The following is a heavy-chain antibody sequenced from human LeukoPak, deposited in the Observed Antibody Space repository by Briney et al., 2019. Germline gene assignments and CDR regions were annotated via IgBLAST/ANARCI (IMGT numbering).Heavy chain of an antibody. CDR3: ARSAAPNRGWFDP. Sequence: SQTLSLTCTVSGGSISSGGYYWSWIRQHPGKGLEWIGYIYYSGSTYYNPSLKSRVTISVDTSKNQFSLKLSSVTAADTAGYYCARSAAPNRGWFDPWGQGTLVTVSS. V-gene: IGHV4-31*03. CDR1: GGSISSGGYY. D-gene: IGHD6-13*01. J-gene: IGHJ5*02. CDR2: IYYSGST.